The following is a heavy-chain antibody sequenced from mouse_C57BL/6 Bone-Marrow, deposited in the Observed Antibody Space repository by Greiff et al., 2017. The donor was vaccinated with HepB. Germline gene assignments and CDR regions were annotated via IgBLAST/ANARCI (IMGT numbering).Heavy chain of an antibody. D-gene: IGHD2-3*01. CDR2: IWSGGST. CDR1: GFSLTSYG. Sequence: QVQLQESGPGLVQPSQSLSITCTVSGFSLTSYGVHWVRQPPGKGLEWLGVIWSGGSTDYNAAFISRLSISKDNSKSQVFFKMNSLQADDTAIYYCAKNDGYYFWYFDVWGTGTTVTVSS. CDR3: AKNDGYYFWYFDV. J-gene: IGHJ1*03. V-gene: IGHV2-4*01.